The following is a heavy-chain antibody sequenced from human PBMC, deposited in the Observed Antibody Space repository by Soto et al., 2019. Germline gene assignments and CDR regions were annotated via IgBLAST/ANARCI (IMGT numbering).Heavy chain of an antibody. J-gene: IGHJ6*02. CDR1: GFVFSEYG. CDR2: ITNDGNNE. CDR3: AKEGPGGGRHFYYAMDV. D-gene: IGHD1-26*01. Sequence: QMNLVESGGGVVQPGRSLRLSCAASGFVFSEYGMHWVRQAPGKGLEWVALITNDGNNEYYRESVKGRFSISRGRSTNTVDLLMNSLRPEDTGVYYCAKEGPGGGRHFYYAMDVWGQVTTVTVSS. V-gene: IGHV3-30*18.